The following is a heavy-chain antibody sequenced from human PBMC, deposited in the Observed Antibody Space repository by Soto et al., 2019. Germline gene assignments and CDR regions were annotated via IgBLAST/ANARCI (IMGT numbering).Heavy chain of an antibody. Sequence: SETLSLTCTVSGGSISSSSYYWGWIRQPPGKGLEWIGYIYYSGSTNYNPPLKSRVTISVDTSKNQFSLKLSSVTAADTAVYYCARQKTYYYDSSRDAFDIWGQGTMVTVSS. CDR3: ARQKTYYYDSSRDAFDI. D-gene: IGHD3-22*01. CDR2: IYYSGST. J-gene: IGHJ3*02. CDR1: GGSISSSSYY. V-gene: IGHV4-61*05.